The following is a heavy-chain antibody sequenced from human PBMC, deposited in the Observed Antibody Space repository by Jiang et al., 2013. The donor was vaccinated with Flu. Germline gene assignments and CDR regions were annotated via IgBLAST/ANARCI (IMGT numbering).Heavy chain of an antibody. CDR1: GYTFTGYY. Sequence: SGAEVKKPGASVKVSCKASGYTFTGYYMHWVRQAPGQGLEWMGWINPNSGGTNYAQKFQGRVTMTRDTSISTAYMELSRLRSDDTAVYYCARSSGYRVVDTAFDIWGQGTMVTVSS. CDR2: INPNSGGT. V-gene: IGHV1-2*02. J-gene: IGHJ3*02. CDR3: ARSSGYRVVDTAFDI. D-gene: IGHD5-12*01.